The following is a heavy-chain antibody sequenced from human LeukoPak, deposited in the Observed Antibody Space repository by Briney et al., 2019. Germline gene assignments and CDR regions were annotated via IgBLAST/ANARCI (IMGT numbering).Heavy chain of an antibody. CDR3: ARIGYCSGGSCYSNWFDP. V-gene: IGHV4-30-4*08. CDR1: GGSISSGDYY. Sequence: SQTLSLTCTVSGGSISSGDYYWSWIRQPPGKGLEWIGYIYYSGSTYYNPSLKSRGTISVDTSKNQFSLKLSSVTAADTAVYYCARIGYCSGGSCYSNWFDPWGQGTLVTVSS. CDR2: IYYSGST. D-gene: IGHD2-15*01. J-gene: IGHJ5*02.